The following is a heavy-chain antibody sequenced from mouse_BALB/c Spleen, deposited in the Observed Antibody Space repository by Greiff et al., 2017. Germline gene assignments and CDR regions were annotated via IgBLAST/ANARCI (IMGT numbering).Heavy chain of an antibody. J-gene: IGHJ4*01. CDR1: GFTFSSFG. D-gene: IGHD6-1*01. V-gene: IGHV5-17*02. CDR2: ISSGSSTI. Sequence: EVNVVESGGGLVQPGGSRKLSCAASGFTFSSFGMHWVRQAPEKGLEWVAYISSGSSTIYYADTVKGRFTISRDNPKNTLFLQMTSLRSEDTAMYYCARLRQYYAMDYWGQGTSVTVSS. CDR3: ARLRQYYAMDY.